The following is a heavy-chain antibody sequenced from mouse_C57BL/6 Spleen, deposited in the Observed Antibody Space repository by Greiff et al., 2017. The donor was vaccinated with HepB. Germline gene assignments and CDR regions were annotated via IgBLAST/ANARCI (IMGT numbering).Heavy chain of an antibody. D-gene: IGHD4-1*01. CDR3: AGEGLTEREIDY. V-gene: IGHV1-64*01. CDR1: GYTFTSYW. J-gene: IGHJ2*01. Sequence: QVQLQQPGAELVKPGASVKLSCKASGYTFTSYWMHWVKQRPGQGLEWIGMIHPNSGSTNYNEKFKSKATLTVDKSSSTAYMQLSSLTSEDSAVYYCAGEGLTEREIDYWGQGTTLTVSS. CDR2: IHPNSGST.